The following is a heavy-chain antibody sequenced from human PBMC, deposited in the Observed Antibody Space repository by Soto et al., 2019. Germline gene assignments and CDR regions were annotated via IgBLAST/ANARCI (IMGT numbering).Heavy chain of an antibody. Sequence: QITLKESGPTLVKPTQTLTLTCTFSGFSLSTSGVGVGWIRQPPGKALEWLALIYWNDDKRYSASLKSRLTITKDPAKNQVVLTRTNMDPVDTATYYCAHKSGSSCWYRRNGAFDIWGQRTMVTVSS. V-gene: IGHV2-5*01. J-gene: IGHJ3*02. D-gene: IGHD6-19*01. CDR3: AHKSGSSCWYRRNGAFDI. CDR2: IYWNDDK. CDR1: GFSLSTSGVG.